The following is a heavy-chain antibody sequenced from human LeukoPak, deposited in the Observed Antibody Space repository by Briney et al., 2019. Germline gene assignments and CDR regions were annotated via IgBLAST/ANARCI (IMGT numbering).Heavy chain of an antibody. V-gene: IGHV4-31*03. CDR1: GGSISSGGYY. CDR3: ARAPSDFWSGYPGEGMDV. CDR2: MYYSGST. D-gene: IGHD3-3*01. J-gene: IGHJ6*02. Sequence: PSETLSLTCTVSGGSISSGGYYWSWIRQHPGKGLEWIGYMYYSGSTYYNPSLKSRVTISVDTSKNQFSLKLSSVTAADTAVYYCARAPSDFWSGYPGEGMDVWGQGTTVTVSS.